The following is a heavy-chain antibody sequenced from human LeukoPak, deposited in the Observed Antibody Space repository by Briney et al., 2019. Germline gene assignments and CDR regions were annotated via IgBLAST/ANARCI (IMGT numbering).Heavy chain of an antibody. CDR1: GLTFSSSR. D-gene: IGHD1-26*01. J-gene: IGHJ3*02. Sequence: GGSLRLSCAVSGLTFSSSRMNWVRQAPGKGLEWISYISPTSSTIYYADSVKGRFTISRDNVQGSLYLQMNSLRVDDTAVYYCAREVDGAFDIWGQGTMVTVSS. CDR2: ISPTSSTI. V-gene: IGHV3-48*01. CDR3: AREVDGAFDI.